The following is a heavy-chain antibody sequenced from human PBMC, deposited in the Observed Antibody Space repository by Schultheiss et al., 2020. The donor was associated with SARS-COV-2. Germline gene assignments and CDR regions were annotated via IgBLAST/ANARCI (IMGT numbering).Heavy chain of an antibody. CDR2: VHCSGGT. V-gene: IGHV4-59*08. D-gene: IGHD3-10*01. Sequence: SETLSLTCTVSGGSISSYYWSWIRQPPGKGLEWIGYVHCSGGTNYSPSLQTQITQLIDTSKRQFSLKLSSVTAADTAVYYCARHAALEVRGVNWFDPWGQGTLVTVSS. CDR3: ARHAALEVRGVNWFDP. J-gene: IGHJ5*02. CDR1: GGSISSYY.